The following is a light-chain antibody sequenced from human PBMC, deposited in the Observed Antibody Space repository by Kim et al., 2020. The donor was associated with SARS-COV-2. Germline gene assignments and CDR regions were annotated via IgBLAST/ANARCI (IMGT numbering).Light chain of an antibody. V-gene: IGLV1-44*01. CDR2: NDN. CDR3: AAWDDSLSGCV. CDR1: SSNIGGNS. Sequence: QSVLTQPPSASGTPGQRVTISCFGSSSNIGGNSVNWYQQLPGTAPKLLIYNDNQWPSGVPDRFSGSKSGTSASLAISGLQSEDEADYYCAAWDDSLSGCVFGGGTQLTVL. J-gene: IGLJ3*02.